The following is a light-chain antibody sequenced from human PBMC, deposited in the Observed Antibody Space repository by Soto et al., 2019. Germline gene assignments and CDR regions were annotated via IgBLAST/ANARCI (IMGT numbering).Light chain of an antibody. CDR3: QQRSNWPPGYT. CDR1: QSVSSY. V-gene: IGKV3-11*01. CDR2: DAS. J-gene: IGKJ2*01. Sequence: EIVLTQSPATLSLSPGERATLSCRASQSVSSYLAWYQQKPGQAPRLLIYDASNRATGIPARFSGSGSETDFTLTISRLESKDFAVYYCQQRSNWPPGYTFGQGTKLEIK.